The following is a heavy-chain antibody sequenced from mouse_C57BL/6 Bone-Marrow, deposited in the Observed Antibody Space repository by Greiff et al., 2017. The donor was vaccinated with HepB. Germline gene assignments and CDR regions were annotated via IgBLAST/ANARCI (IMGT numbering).Heavy chain of an antibody. CDR3: ARDYSNYEDYAMDY. CDR2: IYPGSGNT. J-gene: IGHJ4*01. Sequence: QVQLQQSGAELVRPGASVKLSCKASGYTFTDYYINWVKQRPGQGLEWIARIYPGSGNTYYNEKFKGKATLTAEKSSSTAYMQLSSLTSEDSAVYFCARDYSNYEDYAMDYWGQGTSVTVSS. D-gene: IGHD2-5*01. V-gene: IGHV1-76*01. CDR1: GYTFTDYY.